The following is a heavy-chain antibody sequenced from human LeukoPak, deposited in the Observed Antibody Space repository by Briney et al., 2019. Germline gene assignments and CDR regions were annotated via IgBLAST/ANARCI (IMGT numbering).Heavy chain of an antibody. CDR1: GGTFSSYA. CDR2: IIPIFGTA. CDR3: ARIGKRGGWTYYFDY. J-gene: IGHJ4*02. V-gene: IGHV1-69*05. D-gene: IGHD6-19*01. Sequence: ASVKVSCKASGGTFSSYAISWVRQAPGQGLEWMGRIIPIFGTANYAQKFQGRVTITTDESTSTAYMELSSLRAEDTALYYCARIGKRGGWTYYFDYWGQGTLVTVSS.